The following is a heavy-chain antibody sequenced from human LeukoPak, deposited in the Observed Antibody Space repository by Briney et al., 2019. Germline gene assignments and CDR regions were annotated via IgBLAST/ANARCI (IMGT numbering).Heavy chain of an antibody. Sequence: PGRSLRLSCEAAGFTFSSYWMHWVRQAPGKGLMWVSHINSDGSNTNYATSVKGRFTISRDNAKSMLYLYMNNLRAEDTAVYYCAKGYSGYESQWGQGTLVTVSS. V-gene: IGHV3-74*01. CDR3: AKGYSGYESQ. CDR2: INSDGSNT. D-gene: IGHD5-12*01. CDR1: GFTFSSYW. J-gene: IGHJ4*02.